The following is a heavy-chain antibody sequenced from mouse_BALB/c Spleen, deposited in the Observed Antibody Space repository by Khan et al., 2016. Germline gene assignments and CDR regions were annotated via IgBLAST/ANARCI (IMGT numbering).Heavy chain of an antibody. CDR1: GYSITSDYA. J-gene: IGHJ4*01. CDR2: ISYSGST. V-gene: IGHV3-2*02. D-gene: IGHD4-1*01. CDR3: ARSGELGRH. Sequence: EVQLQESGPGLVKPSQSLSLTCTVTGYSITSDYAWNWIRQFPGNKLEWMGYISYSGSTSYNPSLKSRTSITRDTSKNQFFLQLNSVTTEDTATYYCARSGELGRHWGQGTSVTVSS.